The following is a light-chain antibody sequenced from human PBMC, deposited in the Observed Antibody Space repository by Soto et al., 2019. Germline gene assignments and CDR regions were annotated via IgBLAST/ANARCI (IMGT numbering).Light chain of an antibody. CDR3: LQHNSYPLT. Sequence: DIQMTQSASTLSASVGDRFTIACRASQSISSWLAWYQQKPGKAPKRLIYAAFSLQSGVPSRFSGSGSGTEFTLTISSLQPEDFATYFCLQHNSYPLTFGGGTKVDI. J-gene: IGKJ4*01. CDR1: QSISSW. V-gene: IGKV1-5*01. CDR2: AAF.